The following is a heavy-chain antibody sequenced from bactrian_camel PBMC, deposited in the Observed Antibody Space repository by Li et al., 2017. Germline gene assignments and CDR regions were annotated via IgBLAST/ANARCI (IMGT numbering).Heavy chain of an antibody. CDR1: RFTFSRNV. V-gene: IGHV3S31*01. D-gene: IGHD2*01. CDR2: LIVVVIE. Sequence: VQLVESGGGFVQPGGSLRLSCAASRFTFSRNVVRWVRQAPIRDGSGSQSLIVVVIEHTIQTTLRAYVKGRFTISGDNAKNTLYLQMGSLKTEDTAFYYCAIGSYDYNYDPSTRGKRTQVTVS. J-gene: IGHJ4*01.